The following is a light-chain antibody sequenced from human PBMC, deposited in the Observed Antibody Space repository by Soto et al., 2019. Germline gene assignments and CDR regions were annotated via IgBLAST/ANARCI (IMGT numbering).Light chain of an antibody. CDR1: QSLSKS. J-gene: IGKJ4*01. CDR2: GAS. V-gene: IGKV3-11*01. Sequence: EIVLTQSPATLSLSPGERATLSCRASQSLSKSLVWYQQKPGQAPRLLIDGASNRATGIPARFSGSGSGTEFTLTISSLQPEDFATYYCLQHNSYPLTFGGGTKVDIK. CDR3: LQHNSYPLT.